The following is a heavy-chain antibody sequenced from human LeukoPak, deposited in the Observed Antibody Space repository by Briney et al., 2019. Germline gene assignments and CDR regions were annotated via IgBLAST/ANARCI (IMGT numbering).Heavy chain of an antibody. CDR1: GGSISSSSYY. J-gene: IGHJ4*02. V-gene: IGHV4-39*01. CDR2: IYYSGST. CDR3: ARQRPLNPYY. Sequence: SETLSLTCTVSGGSISSSSYYWGWIRQPPGKGLEWIGSIYYSGSTYYNPSLKSRVTISVDTSKNQFPLKLSSVTAADAAVYYCARQRPLNPYYWGQGTLVTVPS.